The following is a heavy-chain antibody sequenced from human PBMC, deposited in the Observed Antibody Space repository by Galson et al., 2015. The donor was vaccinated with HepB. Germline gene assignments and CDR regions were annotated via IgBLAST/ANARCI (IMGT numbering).Heavy chain of an antibody. V-gene: IGHV6-1*01. CDR3: AYGVDV. J-gene: IGHJ6*02. Sequence: CASSGDSVSSNSAVWNWIRQSPSRGLEWLGRTYYRSRWYNDYAVSVKSRISINADTSKNQGSLQLNSVTPDDTAVYYCAYGVDVWGQGTRVTVS. CDR1: GDSVSSNSAV. CDR2: TYYRSRWYN.